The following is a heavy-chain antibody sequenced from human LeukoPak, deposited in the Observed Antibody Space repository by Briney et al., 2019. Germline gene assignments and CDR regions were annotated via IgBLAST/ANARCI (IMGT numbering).Heavy chain of an antibody. D-gene: IGHD3-3*01. CDR1: GFSFSSYW. CDR3: ARGSVDDAFDV. J-gene: IGHJ3*01. V-gene: IGHV3-74*01. CDR2: ITSDGSTT. Sequence: TGGSLRLSCAAPGFSFSSYWMHWVREAPGKGLVWISRITSDGSTTSYADSVKGRFTISRDNAKNTLYLQMNSLRAEDTAVYYCARGSVDDAFDVWGQGTMVTVSS.